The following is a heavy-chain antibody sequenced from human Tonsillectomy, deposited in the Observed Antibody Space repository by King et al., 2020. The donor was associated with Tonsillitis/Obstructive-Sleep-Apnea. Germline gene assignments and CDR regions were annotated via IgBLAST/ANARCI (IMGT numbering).Heavy chain of an antibody. CDR1: GFIFDDFT. V-gene: IGHV3-43*01. CDR2: ISCDSAGT. CDR3: AAGWYGHY. J-gene: IGHJ4*02. D-gene: IGHD6-13*01. Sequence: VQLVESGGVVVQPGGSLRITCVASGFIFDDFTVHWFRQAPGKGLEWVGRISCDSAGTYYADSVKGRLTISRDNTNNSLYLQMNSLTTDDTAFYYCAAGWYGHYWGRGTLVTVSS.